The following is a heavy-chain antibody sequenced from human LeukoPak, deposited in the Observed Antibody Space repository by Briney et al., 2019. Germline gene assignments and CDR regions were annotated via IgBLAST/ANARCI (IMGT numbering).Heavy chain of an antibody. V-gene: IGHV4-4*07. Sequence: KPSETLSLTCTVSGGSISNFYWSWIRQPAGKTLEWIGRIYTSGCTNYNPSLKSRVNMSVDTSKNQFSLKLSSVAAADTAVYFCARETTGAGTARPFDYWGQGTLVTVSS. CDR3: ARETTGAGTARPFDY. CDR1: GGSISNFY. CDR2: IYTSGCT. J-gene: IGHJ4*02. D-gene: IGHD6-13*01.